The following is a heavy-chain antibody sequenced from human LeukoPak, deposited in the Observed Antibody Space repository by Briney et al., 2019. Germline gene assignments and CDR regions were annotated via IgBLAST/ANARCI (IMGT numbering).Heavy chain of an antibody. V-gene: IGHV3-53*01. CDR3: AKDEATSGGGLAS. D-gene: IGHD3-16*01. Sequence: PGGSLRLSCAASGFSVSGTHMTWVRQAPGKGLEWVSAMYTGGTTYYADSVSGRFRIFRDNAKNTLYLQMNSLRPEDTAVYYCAKDEATSGGGLASWGQGTLVIVSS. CDR1: GFSVSGTH. J-gene: IGHJ1*01. CDR2: MYTGGTT.